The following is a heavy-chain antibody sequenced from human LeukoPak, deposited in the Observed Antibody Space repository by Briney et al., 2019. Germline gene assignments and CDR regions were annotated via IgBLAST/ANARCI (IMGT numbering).Heavy chain of an antibody. CDR1: GFTFSNYG. V-gene: IGHV3-30*18. CDR2: ISYDGSNQ. D-gene: IGHD2-2*01. Sequence: PGRSLRLSCAASGFTFSNYGMHWVRQAPGKGLEWVAVISYDGSNQYYADSVKDRFTISRGNSKNTLYLQMNSLRAEDTAVYYCAKDSSSGNYFDYWGQGTLVTVSS. CDR3: AKDSSSGNYFDY. J-gene: IGHJ4*02.